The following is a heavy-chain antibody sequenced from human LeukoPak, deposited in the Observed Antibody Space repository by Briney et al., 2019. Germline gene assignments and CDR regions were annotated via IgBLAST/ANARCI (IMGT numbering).Heavy chain of an antibody. V-gene: IGHV4-39*01. CDR1: GGSIISSSYY. J-gene: IGHJ4*02. CDR3: ARRYCSGGSCYSACDY. CDR2: IYYSGST. D-gene: IGHD2-15*01. Sequence: PSETLSLTCTVSGGSIISSSYYWGWIRQPPGKGLEWVGSIYYSGSTYYNPSLKSRVTISVDTSKNQFSLKLSSVTAADTAVYYCARRYCSGGSCYSACDYWGQGTLVTVSS.